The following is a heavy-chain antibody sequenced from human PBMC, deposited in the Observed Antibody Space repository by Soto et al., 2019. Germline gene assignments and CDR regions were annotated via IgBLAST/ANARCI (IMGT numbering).Heavy chain of an antibody. CDR2: FRASGDDGTT. Sequence: EVQLLESGGRLVQPGGSLSLSCVASGFTFSLYSMSWVRQATGKGLEGVSGFRASGDDGTTYYADSVKGRFTISRDNSKNTLFLQMNSLRAEDTAIYYCAKKVNSGSGSQYFDYWGQGTLVTVSS. CDR1: GFTFSLYS. D-gene: IGHD3-10*01. CDR3: AKKVNSGSGSQYFDY. J-gene: IGHJ4*02. V-gene: IGHV3-23*01.